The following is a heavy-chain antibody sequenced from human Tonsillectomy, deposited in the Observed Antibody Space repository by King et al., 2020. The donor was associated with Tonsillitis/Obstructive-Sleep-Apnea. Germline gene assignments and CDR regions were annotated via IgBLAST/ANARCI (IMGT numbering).Heavy chain of an antibody. CDR1: GGSISSGGYY. Sequence: QLQESGPGLVKPSQTLSLTCTVSGGSISSGGYYWSWIRQHPGKGLEWIGYIYYSGSTYYNPSLKSRVTISVDTSKNQFSLKLSSVTAADPAVYYCARDLVVPAVPERGRFFDLWGRGTLVTVSS. V-gene: IGHV4-31*03. CDR2: IYYSGST. CDR3: ARDLVVPAVPERGRFFDL. D-gene: IGHD2-2*01. J-gene: IGHJ2*01.